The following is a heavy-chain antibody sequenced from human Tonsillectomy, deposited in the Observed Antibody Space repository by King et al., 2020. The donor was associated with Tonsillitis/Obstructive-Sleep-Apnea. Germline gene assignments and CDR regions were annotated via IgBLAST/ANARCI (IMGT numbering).Heavy chain of an antibody. CDR1: GFTFSSCA. CDR2: ISGSGGST. Sequence: VQLVESGGGLVQPGGSLRLSCAASGFTFSSCAMSWVRQAPGKGLEWVSGISGSGGSTYYADSVKGRFTISRDNSKNTLFLQMNSLRADDTAVYYCAKSYDILDRFDYWGQGTLVTVSS. J-gene: IGHJ4*02. CDR3: AKSYDILDRFDY. V-gene: IGHV3-23*04. D-gene: IGHD3-9*01.